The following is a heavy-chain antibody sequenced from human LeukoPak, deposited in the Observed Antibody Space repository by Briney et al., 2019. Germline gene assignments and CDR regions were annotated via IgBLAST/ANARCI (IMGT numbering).Heavy chain of an antibody. CDR3: AKDLRPDGINDFDH. V-gene: IGHV3-15*07. CDR2: IKSKTDGGTT. J-gene: IGHJ4*02. D-gene: IGHD1-1*01. CDR1: GFTFSNAW. Sequence: GGSLRLSCAASGFTFSNAWMNWVRQAPGKGLEWVGRIKSKTDGGTTDCAAPVKGRFTISRDNSKNTLYLQMNSLRAEDTAVYYCAKDLRPDGINDFDHWGQGALVTVSS.